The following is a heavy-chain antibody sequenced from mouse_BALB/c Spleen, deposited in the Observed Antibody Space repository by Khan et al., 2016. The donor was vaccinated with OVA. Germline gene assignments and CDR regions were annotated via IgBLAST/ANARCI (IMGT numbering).Heavy chain of an antibody. D-gene: IGHD1-1*01. Sequence: QVQLQQPGAELVRPGASVTLSCKASGYTFTDYEMHWVKQTPVHGLEWIGAIDPETGGTAYNQKFKGKATLTADKSSSTAYMELRSLTSEDSAVYYCTRSYYGSSGFDYWAQGTTLTVSS. CDR3: TRSYYGSSGFDY. CDR2: IDPETGGT. V-gene: IGHV1-15*01. J-gene: IGHJ2*01. CDR1: GYTFTDYE.